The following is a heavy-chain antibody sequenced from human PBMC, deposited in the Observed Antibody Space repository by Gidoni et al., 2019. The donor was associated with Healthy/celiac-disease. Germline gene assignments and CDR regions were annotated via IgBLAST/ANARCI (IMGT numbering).Heavy chain of an antibody. V-gene: IGHV4-39*01. CDR2: IYYSGST. CDR3: ARLAPDDYGDYVSWYFDL. D-gene: IGHD4-17*01. CDR1: GGSISSSSYY. Sequence: QLQLQESGPGLVKPSETLSLTCTVSGGSISSSSYYWGWIRQPPGKGLEWIGSIYYSGSTYYNPSLKSRVTISVDTSKNQFSLKLSSVTAADTAVYYWARLAPDDYGDYVSWYFDLWGRGTLVTVSS. J-gene: IGHJ2*01.